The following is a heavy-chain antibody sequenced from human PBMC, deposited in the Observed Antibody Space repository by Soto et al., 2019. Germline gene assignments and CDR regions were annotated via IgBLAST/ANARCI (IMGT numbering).Heavy chain of an antibody. D-gene: IGHD1-1*01. Sequence: PGGSLRLSCAASGFTFSSYGMHWVRQAPGKGLEWVAVISYDGSNKYYADSVKGRFTISRDNSKNTLYLLMNSPRAEDTAIYYCAKGGTGSSVGRYMDVWGNGTTVTVSS. CDR3: AKGGTGSSVGRYMDV. CDR2: ISYDGSNK. J-gene: IGHJ6*03. V-gene: IGHV3-30*18. CDR1: GFTFSSYG.